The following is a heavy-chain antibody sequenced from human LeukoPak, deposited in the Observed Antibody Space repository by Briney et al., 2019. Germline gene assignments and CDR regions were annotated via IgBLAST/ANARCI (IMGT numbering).Heavy chain of an antibody. CDR3: AKDGGLLWFGELPRTFYYMDV. CDR2: ISGSGGST. Sequence: GGALRLSCTVSGFTVSTNSMGSVRQAPGKGLEWVSAISGSGGSTYDADSVKGRFTISRDNSKNTLYLQMNSLRAEDTAVYYCAKDGGLLWFGELPRTFYYMDVWGKGTTVTVSS. D-gene: IGHD3-10*01. CDR1: GFTVSTNS. V-gene: IGHV3-23*01. J-gene: IGHJ6*03.